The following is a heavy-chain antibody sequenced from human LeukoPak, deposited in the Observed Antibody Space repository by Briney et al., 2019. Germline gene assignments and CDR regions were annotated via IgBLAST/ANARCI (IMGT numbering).Heavy chain of an antibody. V-gene: IGHV4-59*08. CDR1: GGSISSYY. D-gene: IGHD3-10*01. Sequence: SETLSLTCTVSGGSISSYYWSWIRQPPGKGLEWIGYIYYSGSTNYNPSLKSRVTISVDTSKNQFSLKLSSVTAADTAVYYCARHALVRGAVSYWGQGTLVTVSS. CDR2: IYYSGST. J-gene: IGHJ4*02. CDR3: ARHALVRGAVSY.